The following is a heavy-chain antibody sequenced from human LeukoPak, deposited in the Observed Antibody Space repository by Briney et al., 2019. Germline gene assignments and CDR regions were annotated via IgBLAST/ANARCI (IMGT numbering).Heavy chain of an antibody. CDR3: ANIGAYCGGDCSY. D-gene: IGHD2-21*02. CDR1: GFTFSSYG. Sequence: GGSLRLSCAASGFTFSSYGMHWVRQAPGKGLEWVAFIRYDGSNKYYADSVKGRFTISRDNTKNTLYLQMNSLRAEDTAVYYCANIGAYCGGDCSYWGQGTLVTVSS. V-gene: IGHV3-30*02. CDR2: IRYDGSNK. J-gene: IGHJ4*02.